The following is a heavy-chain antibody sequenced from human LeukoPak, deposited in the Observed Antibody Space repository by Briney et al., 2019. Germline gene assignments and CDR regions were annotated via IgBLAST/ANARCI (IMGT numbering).Heavy chain of an antibody. Sequence: SVKVSCKASGGTFSSYTISWVRQAPGQGLECMGRIIPILGIANYAQKFQGRVTITADKSTSTAYMELSSLRYEDTAVYYCARVVDTAMVGYWGQGTLVTVSS. D-gene: IGHD5-18*01. J-gene: IGHJ4*02. CDR3: ARVVDTAMVGY. V-gene: IGHV1-69*02. CDR2: IIPILGIA. CDR1: GGTFSSYT.